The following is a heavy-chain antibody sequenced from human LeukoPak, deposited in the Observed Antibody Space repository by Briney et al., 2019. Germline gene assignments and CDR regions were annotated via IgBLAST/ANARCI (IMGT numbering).Heavy chain of an antibody. V-gene: IGHV3-21*01. CDR3: ARDKSNYDSSGKLDY. Sequence: GGSLRLSCAASGFTFSSYSMNWVRQAPGRGLEWVSSISSSSSYIYYADSVKGRFTIPRDNAKNSLYLQMNSLRAEDTAVYYCARDKSNYDSSGKLDYWGQGTLVTVSS. J-gene: IGHJ4*02. CDR2: ISSSSSYI. D-gene: IGHD3-22*01. CDR1: GFTFSSYS.